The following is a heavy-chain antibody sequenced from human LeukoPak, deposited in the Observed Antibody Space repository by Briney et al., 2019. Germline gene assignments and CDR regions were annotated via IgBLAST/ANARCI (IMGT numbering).Heavy chain of an antibody. CDR3: ARRWLGDPYGMDV. V-gene: IGHV3-23*01. CDR2: IGGVSESF. J-gene: IGHJ6*02. Sequence: GGSLRLSSAASGFIFSNYAMTWVRQAPGKGLEWVSIIGGVSESFYYADSVKGRFTVSRDNSKDTLYLQINSLRDEDTAVYYCARRWLGDPYGMDVWGQGTTVSVSS. D-gene: IGHD3-10*01. CDR1: GFIFSNYA.